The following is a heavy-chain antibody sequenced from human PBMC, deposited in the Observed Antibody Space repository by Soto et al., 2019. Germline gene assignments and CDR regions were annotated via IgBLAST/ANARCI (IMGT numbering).Heavy chain of an antibody. CDR1: GFTFSDYY. D-gene: IGHD6-13*01. J-gene: IGHJ6*03. Sequence: QVQLVESGGGLVQPGGSLRLACAASGFTFSDYYMSWIRQAPGKGLAWVSYISSSGSTIYYADSVKGRFTISRDNVKNSLYLQMTSLRAEDTAVYYWAKDRTAAAGRNKIYYYYYMDVWGKGTTVTVSS. CDR3: AKDRTAAAGRNKIYYYYYMDV. V-gene: IGHV3-11*01. CDR2: ISSSGSTI.